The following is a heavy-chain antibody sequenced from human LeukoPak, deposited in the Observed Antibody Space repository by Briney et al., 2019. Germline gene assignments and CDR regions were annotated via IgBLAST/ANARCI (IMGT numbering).Heavy chain of an antibody. CDR3: ARVRFLEYLSSYYFDY. CDR2: IYYSGST. V-gene: IGHV4-59*01. J-gene: IGHJ4*02. D-gene: IGHD3-3*01. CDR1: GGSISSYY. Sequence: SETLSLTCTVSGGSISSYYWSWIRQPPGKGLEWIGYIYYSGSTNYNPSLKSRVTISVDTSKNQFSLKLSSVTAADTAVYYCARVRFLEYLSSYYFDYWGQGTLVTVSS.